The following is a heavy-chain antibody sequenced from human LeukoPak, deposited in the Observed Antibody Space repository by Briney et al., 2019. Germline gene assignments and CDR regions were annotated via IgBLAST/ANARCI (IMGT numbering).Heavy chain of an antibody. J-gene: IGHJ4*02. CDR1: GFTFSSYW. Sequence: GGSLRLSCAASGFTFSSYWMTWVRQAPGKGLEWVANIKQDGSEKYYVDSVKGRFTIFRDNAENSPYLQMNSLRAEDTAVYYCARDGYYDSSGHYPFDYWGQGTLVTVSS. D-gene: IGHD3-22*01. V-gene: IGHV3-7*01. CDR2: IKQDGSEK. CDR3: ARDGYYDSSGHYPFDY.